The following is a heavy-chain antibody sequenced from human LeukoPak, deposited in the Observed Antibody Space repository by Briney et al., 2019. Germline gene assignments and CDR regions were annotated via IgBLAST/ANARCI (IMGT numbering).Heavy chain of an antibody. Sequence: GGSLRLSCAASGFTLSSYAMSWVRQGPGKGLEWVSAISVSGNTYHADSVKGRFTISRDSSKNTLYLQMNRLRAEDAVVYYCAKAPVTTCSGAYCYPFDYWGQGTLVTVSS. D-gene: IGHD2-21*01. CDR1: GFTLSSYA. CDR2: ISVSGNT. J-gene: IGHJ4*02. V-gene: IGHV3-23*01. CDR3: AKAPVTTCSGAYCYPFDY.